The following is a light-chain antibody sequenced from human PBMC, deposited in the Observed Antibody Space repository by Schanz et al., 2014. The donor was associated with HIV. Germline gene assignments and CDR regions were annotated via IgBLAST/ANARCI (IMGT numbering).Light chain of an antibody. J-gene: IGKJ1*01. CDR1: QSVGSN. Sequence: EIVLTQSPGTLSLSPGERATLSCRASQSVGSNVAWYQQRPGQAPRLLIYATSTRVTGIPARFSGSGSGTEFTLTISSLQSEDFAVYYCQQYNNWPPYTFGQGTKLEIK. V-gene: IGKV3-15*01. CDR2: ATS. CDR3: QQYNNWPPYT.